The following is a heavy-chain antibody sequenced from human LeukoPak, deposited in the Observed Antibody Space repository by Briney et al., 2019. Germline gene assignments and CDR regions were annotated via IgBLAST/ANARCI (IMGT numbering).Heavy chain of an antibody. V-gene: IGHV4-38-2*01. J-gene: IGHJ5*02. D-gene: IGHD6-19*01. CDR3: ARSHSGWQGHNNWFDP. CDR1: GYSISSDKY. CDR2: IYHTGST. Sequence: PSETLSLTCEVSGYSISSDKYWGWIRQPPGKVLEWIGSIYHTGSTYYNPSLKSRVSISVDTSKNQFSLKFTSVTAADTAVYYCARSHSGWQGHNNWFDPWGQGTLVTVSS.